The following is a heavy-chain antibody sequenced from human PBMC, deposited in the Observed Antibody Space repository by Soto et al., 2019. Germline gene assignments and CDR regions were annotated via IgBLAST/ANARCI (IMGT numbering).Heavy chain of an antibody. CDR3: AHKLPYYDFWSGYYKGDYFDY. V-gene: IGHV2-5*02. D-gene: IGHD3-3*01. CDR2: IYWDDDK. CDR1: GFSLSTSGVG. J-gene: IGHJ4*02. Sequence: QITLKESGPTLVKPTQTLTLTCTFSGFSLSTSGVGVGWIRQPPGKALEWLALIYWDDDKRYSPSLKSRLTITKDTSKNQVVLTMTNMDPVDTATYYCAHKLPYYDFWSGYYKGDYFDYWGQGTLVTVSS.